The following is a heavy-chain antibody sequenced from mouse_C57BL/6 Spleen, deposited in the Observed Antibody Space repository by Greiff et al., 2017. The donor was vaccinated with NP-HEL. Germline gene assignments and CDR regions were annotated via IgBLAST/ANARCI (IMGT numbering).Heavy chain of an antibody. Sequence: QVHVKQPGAELVKPGASVKMSCKASGYTFTSYWITWVKQRPGQGLEWIGDIYPGSGSTNYNEKFKSKATLTVDTSSSTAYMQLSSLTSEDSAVYYCARQITTVVEGFAYWGQGTLVTVSA. CDR1: GYTFTSYW. CDR2: IYPGSGST. D-gene: IGHD1-1*01. V-gene: IGHV1-55*01. CDR3: ARQITTVVEGFAY. J-gene: IGHJ3*01.